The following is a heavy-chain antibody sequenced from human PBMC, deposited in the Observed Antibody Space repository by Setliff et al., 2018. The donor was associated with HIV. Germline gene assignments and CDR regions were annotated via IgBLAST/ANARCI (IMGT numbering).Heavy chain of an antibody. CDR3: VRHVSSSAVFDP. V-gene: IGHV5-51*01. J-gene: IGHJ5*02. Sequence: GESLKISCKGFGYSFTSYLIAWVRQTPGKGLEWMGNIHPRDSDTRYSQSFQGQVTLSVDKSISTAYLQWSSLKASDTAMYYCVRHVSSSAVFDPWGQGTLVTVSS. CDR1: GYSFTSYL. CDR2: IHPRDSDT. D-gene: IGHD3-10*01.